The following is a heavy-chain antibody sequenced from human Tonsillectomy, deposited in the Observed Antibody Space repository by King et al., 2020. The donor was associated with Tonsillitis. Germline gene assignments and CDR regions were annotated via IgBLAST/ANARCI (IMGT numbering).Heavy chain of an antibody. Sequence: QLQESGPRLVKPSETLSLTCTVSGGPISNYYWSWIRQPPGKGLEWIVYIHYSGNTHYNPSLKSRVTISLDTSKNQFSLKLSAVTAADTAVYYCARSHWFDSSTFDYWGQGTLVTVSS. V-gene: IGHV4-59*08. CDR3: ARSHWFDSSTFDY. CDR1: GGPISNYY. J-gene: IGHJ4*02. D-gene: IGHD3-22*01. CDR2: IHYSGNT.